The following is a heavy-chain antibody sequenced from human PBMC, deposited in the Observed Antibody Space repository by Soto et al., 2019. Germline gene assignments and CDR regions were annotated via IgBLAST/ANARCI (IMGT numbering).Heavy chain of an antibody. D-gene: IGHD5-18*01. CDR1: GDTLSHYG. V-gene: IGHV1-69*01. CDR2: TTAILGTR. J-gene: IGHJ4*02. CDR3: AAGDSSDTGAH. Sequence: QVQLVQSGAEVKKPGSSVKVSCKASGDTLSHYGVSWVRQVPGKGLEWMGGTTAILGTRDYARKFQGRMTITSDESTTTSYMALNSLTSGATAVYYCAAGDSSDTGAHWGQGPLVTVSS.